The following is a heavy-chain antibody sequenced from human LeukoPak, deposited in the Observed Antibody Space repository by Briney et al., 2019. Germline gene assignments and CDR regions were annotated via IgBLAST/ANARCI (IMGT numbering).Heavy chain of an antibody. D-gene: IGHD2-2*01. J-gene: IGHJ6*03. V-gene: IGHV4-59*01. CDR1: GGSISSYY. Sequence: KPSETLSLTCTVSGGSISSYYWSWIRQPPGKGLEWIGYIYYSGSTNCNPSLKSRVTISVDTSKNQFSLKLSSVTAADTAVYYCARGVRYCSSTSCPYYYYYYMDVWGKGTTVTVSS. CDR2: IYYSGST. CDR3: ARGVRYCSSTSCPYYYYYYMDV.